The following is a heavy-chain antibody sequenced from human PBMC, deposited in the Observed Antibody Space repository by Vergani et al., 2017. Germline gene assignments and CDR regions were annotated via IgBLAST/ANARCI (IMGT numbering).Heavy chain of an antibody. V-gene: IGHV4-39*01. D-gene: IGHD4-17*01. CDR2: IYYSGST. Sequence: QLQLQESGPGLVKPSETLSLTCTVSGGSISSSSYYWGWLRQPPGKGLEWIGRIYYSGSTYYNPTIKSRVTISVDTSKNQFSLKLSSVTAADTAVYYCARRRGKQSAEPGSYGDLFDYGSQGTLVTVSS. CDR1: GGSISSSSYY. J-gene: IGHJ4*02. CDR3: ARRRGKQSAEPGSYGDLFDY.